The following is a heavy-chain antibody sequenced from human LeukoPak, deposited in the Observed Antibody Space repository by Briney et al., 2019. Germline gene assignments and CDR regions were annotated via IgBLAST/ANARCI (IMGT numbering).Heavy chain of an antibody. CDR1: GFTFSSYA. Sequence: GGSLRLSCAASGFTFSSYAMNWVRQAPGKGLEWVANLKPNGGDKYYVDSVKGRFTISRDNAKNSLYLQMNSLRAEDTAVYYCARVDCTGGSCFSGFDCWGQGTLLTVSS. J-gene: IGHJ4*02. V-gene: IGHV3-7*01. CDR3: ARVDCTGGSCFSGFDC. CDR2: LKPNGGDK. D-gene: IGHD2-15*01.